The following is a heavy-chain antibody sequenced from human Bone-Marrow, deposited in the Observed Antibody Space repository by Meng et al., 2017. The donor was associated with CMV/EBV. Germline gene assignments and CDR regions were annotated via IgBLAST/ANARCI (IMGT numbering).Heavy chain of an antibody. J-gene: IGHJ4*02. Sequence: GGSLRLSCTTSGFTLGDEAMSWVRQAPGKGLEWEGCSRNKAYGGTKEYAASVKGRFTISREDYKNIAYLQKNSLRTEDTAVYYCTRDPIGAVSINHFDFWGQGTLVTVSS. CDR1: GFTLGDEA. D-gene: IGHD3-3*01. V-gene: IGHV3-49*04. CDR3: TRDPIGAVSINHFDF. CDR2: SRNKAYGGTK.